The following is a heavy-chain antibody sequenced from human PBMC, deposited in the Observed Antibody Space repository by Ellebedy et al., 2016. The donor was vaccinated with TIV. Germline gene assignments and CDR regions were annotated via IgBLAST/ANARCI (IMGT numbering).Heavy chain of an antibody. V-gene: IGHV4-59*01. CDR2: MYYSGST. CDR3: ARGEMTTVMAEN. CDR1: GGSIRTYY. D-gene: IGHD5-24*01. J-gene: IGHJ3*01. Sequence: MPSETLSLTCTVSGGSIRTYYWSWIRQPPGKGLEFIAHMYYSGSTTYNPSLKSRVSISLDTSKNQFSLKVTSVTAADTAIYYCARGEMTTVMAENWGQGTMVTVSS.